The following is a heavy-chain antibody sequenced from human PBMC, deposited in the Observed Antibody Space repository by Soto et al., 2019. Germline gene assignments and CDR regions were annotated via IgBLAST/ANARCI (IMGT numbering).Heavy chain of an antibody. V-gene: IGHV3-48*03. CDR2: ISSSGSTI. Sequence: GGSMRLSSAACGFTLCSYEMNLARQAPGKGLEWVSYISSSGSTIYYADSVKGRLTISRDNAKNSLYLQLNSLRAEDTAVYYCARDAPYGMDVWGQGTTVTVSS. J-gene: IGHJ6*02. CDR1: GFTLCSYE. CDR3: ARDAPYGMDV.